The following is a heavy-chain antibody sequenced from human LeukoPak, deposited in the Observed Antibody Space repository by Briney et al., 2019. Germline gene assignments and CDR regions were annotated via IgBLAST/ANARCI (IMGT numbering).Heavy chain of an antibody. J-gene: IGHJ6*03. V-gene: IGHV6-1*01. CDR3: ARDTPGDDYYYYYYMDV. Sequence: SQTLSLTFAISGDSVSINSAAWNWIRQSPSRGLEWLGRTYYRSKWYNDYAVSVKSRITINPDTSKNQFSLQLNSVTPEDTAVYYCARDTPGDDYYYYYYMDVWGKGTTVTVSS. D-gene: IGHD7-27*01. CDR2: TYYRSKWYN. CDR1: GDSVSINSAA.